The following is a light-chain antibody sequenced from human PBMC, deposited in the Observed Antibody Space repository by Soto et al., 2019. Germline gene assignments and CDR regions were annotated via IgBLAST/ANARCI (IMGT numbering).Light chain of an antibody. CDR3: HQRHSWPRT. J-gene: IGKJ1*01. CDR1: QSVSSN. CDR2: GAS. Sequence: VMTQSPATLSVSPGARATLSCRASQSVSSNLAWYQQKHGRAPMLLIYGASSRATGIPDRFSGSGSGTDLTITISDVQPEDFELYYCHQRHSWPRTFGQGTKVDIK. V-gene: IGKV3D-15*01.